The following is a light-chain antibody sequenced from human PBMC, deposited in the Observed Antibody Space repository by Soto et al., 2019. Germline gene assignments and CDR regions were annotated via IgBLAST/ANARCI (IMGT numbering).Light chain of an antibody. Sequence: QSARTQPASVSGSPGQSITISCTGTSSDVGLYDYVSWYQQHPGKAPQLMIYAVSNRPSGVSNRFSASKSGNTASLFISGLQAEDEADYCCSSYTSDSSYVFGSGTKVTVL. CDR1: SSDVGLYDY. CDR2: AVS. V-gene: IGLV2-14*03. CDR3: SSYTSDSSYV. J-gene: IGLJ1*01.